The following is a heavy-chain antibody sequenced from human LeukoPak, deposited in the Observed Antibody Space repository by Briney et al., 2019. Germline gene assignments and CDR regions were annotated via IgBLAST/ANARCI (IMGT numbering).Heavy chain of an antibody. D-gene: IGHD1-26*01. J-gene: IGHJ5*02. CDR2: ISSSGSTI. CDR1: GFTFSSYE. V-gene: IGHV3-48*03. Sequence: GGSLRLSCAASGFTFSSYEMNWVRQAPGKGLEWVSYISSSGSTIYYADSVKGRFTFSRDNAKNSLYLQMNSLRAEDTAVYYCARNSGSYYNWFDPWGQGTLVIVSS. CDR3: ARNSGSYYNWFDP.